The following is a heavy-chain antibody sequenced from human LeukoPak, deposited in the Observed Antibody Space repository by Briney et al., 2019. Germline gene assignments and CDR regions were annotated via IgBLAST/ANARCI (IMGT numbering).Heavy chain of an antibody. J-gene: IGHJ4*02. CDR2: INPNSGGT. CDR1: GYTFTGYY. CDR3: ARLAMGGDCFDY. V-gene: IGHV1-2*02. D-gene: IGHD2-21*01. Sequence: ASVKVSCKASGYTFTGYYMHWVRQAPGQGLEWMGWINPNSGGTNYAQKLKGRVTMTRDTSNSTAYMELSRLRSDDTAVYYCARLAMGGDCFDYWGQGTLVTVPS.